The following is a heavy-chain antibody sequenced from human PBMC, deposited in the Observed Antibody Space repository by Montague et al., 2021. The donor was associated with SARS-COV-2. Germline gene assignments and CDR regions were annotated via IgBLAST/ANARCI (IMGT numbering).Heavy chain of an antibody. Sequence: SETLSLTCAVHGTSFSGYYWNWIRQPPGKGLEWIGESNHGGITNYNPALKSRLTISADTSKNQFSLKLTSVAAADTALYYCARLRDGVVPSPILGVGPYYSYYFIDVWGKGTTVTVSS. D-gene: IGHD3-10*01. V-gene: IGHV4-34*01. CDR1: GTSFSGYY. CDR3: ARLRDGVVPSPILGVGPYYSYYFIDV. J-gene: IGHJ6*03. CDR2: SNHGGIT.